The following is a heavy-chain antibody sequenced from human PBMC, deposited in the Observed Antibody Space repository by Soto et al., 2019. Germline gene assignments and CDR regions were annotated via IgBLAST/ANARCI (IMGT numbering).Heavy chain of an antibody. CDR3: AAGGGLPRYY. CDR2: IYHSGST. V-gene: IGHV4-30-2*01. D-gene: IGHD5-12*01. Sequence: SETLYLTCSVSCGSISSGDYSWSWIRQPPGKGLEWIGYIYHSGSTYYNPSLKSRVTISVDRSKNQFSLKLSSVTAADTAVYYCAAGGGLPRYYWGQGTLVTVSS. J-gene: IGHJ4*02. CDR1: CGSISSGDYS.